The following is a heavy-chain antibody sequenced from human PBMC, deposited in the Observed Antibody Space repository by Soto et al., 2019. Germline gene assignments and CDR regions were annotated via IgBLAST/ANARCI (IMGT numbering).Heavy chain of an antibody. CDR1: GGTFSSYA. J-gene: IGHJ6*02. D-gene: IGHD2-15*01. CDR3: ARGVVARLGYYGMDV. Sequence: SVKVSCKASGGTFSSYAISWVRLAPGQGLEWMGGIIPIFGTANYAQKFQGRVTITADESTSTAYMELSSLRSEDTAVYYCARGVVARLGYYGMDVWGQGTTVTVSS. V-gene: IGHV1-69*13. CDR2: IIPIFGTA.